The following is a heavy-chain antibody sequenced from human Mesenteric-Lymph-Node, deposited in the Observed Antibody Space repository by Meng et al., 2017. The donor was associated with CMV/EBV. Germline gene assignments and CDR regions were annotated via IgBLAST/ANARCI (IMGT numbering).Heavy chain of an antibody. CDR1: GSLRTYH. CDR3: ARDRARLRYTTLGGRFDP. Sequence: GSLRTYHWTWIRQSPGGGLEWIGDIYHNGDTDYNPSLKSRVTISVDTSKNQLSLKISSVNAADTAVYYCARDRARLRYTTLGGRFDPWGQGILVTVSS. CDR2: IYHNGDT. D-gene: IGHD2/OR15-2a*01. J-gene: IGHJ5*02. V-gene: IGHV4-59*01.